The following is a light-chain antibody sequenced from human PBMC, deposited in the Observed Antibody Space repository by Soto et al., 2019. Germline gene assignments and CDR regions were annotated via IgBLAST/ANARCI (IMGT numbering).Light chain of an antibody. CDR3: HQYGISP. CDR1: QSISSTY. Sequence: EIVLTQSPGTLSLSPGERVTLSCRASQSISSTYLAWYQQKPGQAPRLLIYGASSRATGIPDRFSGSGSGTEFSLTISRLEPEDFAVYYCHQYGISPFGGGTKVEIK. J-gene: IGKJ4*01. V-gene: IGKV3-20*01. CDR2: GAS.